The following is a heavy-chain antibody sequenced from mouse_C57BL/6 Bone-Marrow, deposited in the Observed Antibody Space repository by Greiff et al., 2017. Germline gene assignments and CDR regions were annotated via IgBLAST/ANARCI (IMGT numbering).Heavy chain of an antibody. Sequence: QVQLQQPGAELVKPGASVKLSCKASGYTFTSYWMQWVKQRPGQGLEWIGEIGPSDSYTNYNQKFKGKATLTVDTSSSTAYMQLSSLTSEDSAVYYCAREIYDGYYFGYFDVWGTGTTVTVSS. CDR1: GYTFTSYW. CDR2: IGPSDSYT. J-gene: IGHJ1*03. D-gene: IGHD2-3*01. V-gene: IGHV1-50*01. CDR3: AREIYDGYYFGYFDV.